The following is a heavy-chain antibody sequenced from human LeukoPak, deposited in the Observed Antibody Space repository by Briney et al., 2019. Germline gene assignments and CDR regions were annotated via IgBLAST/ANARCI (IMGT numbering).Heavy chain of an antibody. CDR1: GGSISSYY. V-gene: IGHV4-59*01. D-gene: IGHD3-22*01. CDR3: AREAYYYDSSGPFFDY. CDR2: IYYSGST. Sequence: SETLSLTCTVSGGSISSYYWSWIRQPPGKGLEWIGYIYYSGSTNYNPSLKSRVTISVDTSKNQFSLKLSSVTAADTAVYYCAREAYYYDSSGPFFDYWGQGTLVTVSS. J-gene: IGHJ4*02.